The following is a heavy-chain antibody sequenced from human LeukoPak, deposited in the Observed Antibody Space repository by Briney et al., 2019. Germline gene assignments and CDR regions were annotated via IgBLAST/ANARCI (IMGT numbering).Heavy chain of an antibody. CDR2: IYHSGST. V-gene: IGHV4-38-2*02. J-gene: IGHJ5*02. CDR1: GYSISSGYY. CDR3: ARVIAAANWFDP. D-gene: IGHD6-13*01. Sequence: PSETLSLTCTVSGYSISSGYYWGWIRRPPGKGLEWIGSIYHSGSTYYNPSLKSRVTISVDTSKNQFSLKLSSVTAADTAVYYCARVIAAANWFDPWGQGTLVTVSS.